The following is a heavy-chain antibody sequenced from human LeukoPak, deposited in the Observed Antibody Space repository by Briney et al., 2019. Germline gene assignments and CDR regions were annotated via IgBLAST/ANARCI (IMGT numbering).Heavy chain of an antibody. D-gene: IGHD3-16*02. Sequence: PGGSLRLSCAVSGFTFRSYGMGWVRQAPGKGLEWVSGISDGGGSSYYADSVKGRFTTSRDNSESTVSLQMKSLRVEDTAVYYCARVRYSSVGSRGSDHWGQGTLVTVSS. V-gene: IGHV3-23*01. CDR2: ISDGGGSS. CDR1: GFTFRSYG. J-gene: IGHJ4*02. CDR3: ARVRYSSVGSRGSDH.